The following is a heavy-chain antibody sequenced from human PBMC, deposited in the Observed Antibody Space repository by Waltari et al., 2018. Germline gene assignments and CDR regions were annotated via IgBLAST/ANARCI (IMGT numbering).Heavy chain of an antibody. Sequence: QVQLVQSGAEVKKPGSSVKVSCKASGGTFSSYAISWVRQAPGQGLEWMGGSIPIFGTAIYAQKFQGRVTITADESTITAYRELSSLRSEDTAVYYCARYVVYYYDSSAPGNAFDIWGQGTMVTVSS. CDR3: ARYVVYYYDSSAPGNAFDI. D-gene: IGHD3-22*01. J-gene: IGHJ3*02. CDR2: SIPIFGTA. V-gene: IGHV1-69*12. CDR1: GGTFSSYA.